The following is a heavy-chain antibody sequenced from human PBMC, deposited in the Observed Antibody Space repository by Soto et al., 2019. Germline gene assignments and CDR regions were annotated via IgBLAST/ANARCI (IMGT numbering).Heavy chain of an antibody. Sequence: SETLSLTCTVSGGSISSGGYYWSWIRQPPGKGLEWIGYIYYSGSTYYNPSLKSRVTMSVDTSKNQFSLKLTSLTAADTDIYYCARANWYSEYWGQGTLVTVSS. CDR3: ARANWYSEY. D-gene: IGHD7-27*01. J-gene: IGHJ4*02. CDR2: IYYSGST. V-gene: IGHV4-61*08. CDR1: GGSISSGGYY.